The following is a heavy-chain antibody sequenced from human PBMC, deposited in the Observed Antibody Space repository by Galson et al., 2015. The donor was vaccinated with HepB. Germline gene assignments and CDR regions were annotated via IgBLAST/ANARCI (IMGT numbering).Heavy chain of an antibody. V-gene: IGHV2-70*11. CDR2: IDWDDDK. J-gene: IGHJ4*02. D-gene: IGHD3-22*01. CDR1: GFSLSTSGMC. CDR3: ARSNLVTMIDTPATFDY. Sequence: PALVKPTQTLTLTCTFSGFSLSTSGMCVSWIRQPPGKALEWLARIDWDDDKYYSTSLKTRLTISKDTSKNQVVLTMTNMDPVDTATYYCARSNLVTMIDTPATFDYWGQGTLVTVSS.